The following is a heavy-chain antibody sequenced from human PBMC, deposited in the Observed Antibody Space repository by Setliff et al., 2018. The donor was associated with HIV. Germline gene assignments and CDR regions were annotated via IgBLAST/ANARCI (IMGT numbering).Heavy chain of an antibody. CDR1: GGSISSSHYY. J-gene: IGHJ4*02. D-gene: IGHD3-16*01. CDR2: VYYTGTT. V-gene: IGHV4-61*01. Sequence: KASETLSLTCTVSGGSISSSHYYWSWLRQPPGKTLEWIGYVYYTGTTNYNPSLQSRVTISLDTSKSQCSLKLTSATAADTAVYYCATYPRPPYDFEYWGQGNLVTVSS. CDR3: ATYPRPPYDFEY.